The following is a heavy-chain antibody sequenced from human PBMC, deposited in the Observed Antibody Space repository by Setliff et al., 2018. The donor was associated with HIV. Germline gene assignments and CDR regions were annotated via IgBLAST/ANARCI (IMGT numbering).Heavy chain of an antibody. CDR3: AKDGDYRNGDYDAFDI. D-gene: IGHD4-4*01. CDR1: GFTFSVHG. V-gene: IGHV3-30*02. J-gene: IGHJ3*02. CDR2: INYDESSE. Sequence: GGSLRLSCAASGFTFSVHGMHWVRPAPGKGLEWVAFINYDESSEYYADSVTGRVSISRDNSKNTVDLHMNSLRTEYTAVYYCAKDGDYRNGDYDAFDIWGLGTMVTVSS.